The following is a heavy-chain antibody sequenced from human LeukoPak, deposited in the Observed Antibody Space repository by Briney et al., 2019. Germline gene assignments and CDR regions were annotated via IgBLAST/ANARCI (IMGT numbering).Heavy chain of an antibody. V-gene: IGHV4-31*03. CDR2: IYYSGST. CDR3: ARGVYYDSSGYFFDY. CDR1: GGSISSGGYY. J-gene: IGHJ4*02. D-gene: IGHD3-22*01. Sequence: SETLSLTCTVSGGSISSGGYYWSWIRQHPGKGLEWIGYIYYSGSTYYNPSLKSRVTISVDTSKNQFSLKLSSVTAADTAVYYCARGVYYDSSGYFFDYWGQGTLVTVPS.